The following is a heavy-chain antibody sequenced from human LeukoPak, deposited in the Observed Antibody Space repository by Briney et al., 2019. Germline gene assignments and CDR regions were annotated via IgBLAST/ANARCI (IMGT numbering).Heavy chain of an antibody. Sequence: GSLRLSCAASGFTFSSYSMNWVRQALGKVLEWIAYINYIGDTNYNPSLTSRVTISVDTSKNQFSLRLTSVTAADTAVYYCARLVRASVVVTYHYFDYWGQGTLVTVSS. D-gene: IGHD2-21*02. V-gene: IGHV4-59*01. CDR1: GFTFSSYS. CDR3: ARLVRASVVVTYHYFDY. CDR2: INYIGDT. J-gene: IGHJ4*02.